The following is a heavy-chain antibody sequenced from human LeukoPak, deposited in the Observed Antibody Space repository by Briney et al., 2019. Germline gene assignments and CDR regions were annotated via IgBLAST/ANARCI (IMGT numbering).Heavy chain of an antibody. Sequence: KPSETLSLTCSVSGGSISSYYWSWIRQPPGEGLEWIGYIYTSGSTNYNPSLKSRVTISVDTSKNQFSLKLSSVTAADTAVYYCARPLGGSYPEAFDIWGQGTMVTVSS. V-gene: IGHV4-4*09. CDR1: GGSISSYY. D-gene: IGHD1-26*01. J-gene: IGHJ3*02. CDR3: ARPLGGSYPEAFDI. CDR2: IYTSGST.